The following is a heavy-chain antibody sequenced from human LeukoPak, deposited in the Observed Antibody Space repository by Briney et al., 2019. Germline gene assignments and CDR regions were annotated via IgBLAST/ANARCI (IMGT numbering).Heavy chain of an antibody. V-gene: IGHV1-18*01. D-gene: IGHD2-21*02. CDR1: GYTFSRYG. Sequence: AAVKVSCKASGYTFSRYGISWLRQAPGQGLEWMGLINTYNGNTNYAQKLQGRVTMTTETSTSTAYMELRSLRSDDTAVYYCARRGRIVMVTAIPKDDAFDIWGQGTMVTVSS. CDR3: ARRGRIVMVTAIPKDDAFDI. J-gene: IGHJ3*02. CDR2: INTYNGNT.